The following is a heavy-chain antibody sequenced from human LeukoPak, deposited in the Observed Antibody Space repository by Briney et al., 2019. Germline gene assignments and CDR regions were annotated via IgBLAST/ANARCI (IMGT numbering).Heavy chain of an antibody. J-gene: IGHJ4*02. Sequence: PGGSLRLSCAASGFTFSSYSMNWVRQAPGKGLEWVSSISSSSSYIYYADSVKGRFTISRDNAKNSLYLQKNSLRAEDTAVYYCASNSDYDFWSGYYTLGFDYWGRGTLVTVSS. CDR1: GFTFSSYS. CDR2: ISSSSSYI. V-gene: IGHV3-21*01. D-gene: IGHD3-3*01. CDR3: ASNSDYDFWSGYYTLGFDY.